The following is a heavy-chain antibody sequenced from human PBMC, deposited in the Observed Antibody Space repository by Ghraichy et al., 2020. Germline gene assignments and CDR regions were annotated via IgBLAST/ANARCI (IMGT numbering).Heavy chain of an antibody. V-gene: IGHV6-1*01. Sequence: SQTLSLTCAISGDSVSSNSAAWNWIRQSPSRGLEWLGRTYYRSKWYNDYAVSVKSRITINPDTSKNQFSLKLSSVTAADTAVYYCARHPHSYGLGTFDYWGQGTLVTVSS. CDR1: GDSVSSNSAA. D-gene: IGHD5-18*01. CDR3: ARHPHSYGLGTFDY. J-gene: IGHJ4*02. CDR2: TYYRSKWYN.